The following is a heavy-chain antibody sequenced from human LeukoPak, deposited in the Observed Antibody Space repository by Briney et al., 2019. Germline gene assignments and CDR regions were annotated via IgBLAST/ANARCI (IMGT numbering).Heavy chain of an antibody. V-gene: IGHV3-21*01. J-gene: IGHJ4*02. Sequence: PGGPLRLSCAASGFTFSSYSMNWVRQAPGKGLEWVSSISSSSSYIYYADSVKGRFTISRDNAKNSLYLQMNSLRAEDTAVYYCARDHMVRGVTALYYFDYWGQGTLVTVSS. D-gene: IGHD3-10*01. CDR3: ARDHMVRGVTALYYFDY. CDR1: GFTFSSYS. CDR2: ISSSSSYI.